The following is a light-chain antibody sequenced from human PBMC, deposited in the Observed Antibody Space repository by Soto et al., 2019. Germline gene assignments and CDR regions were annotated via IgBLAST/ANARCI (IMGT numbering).Light chain of an antibody. CDR2: DAS. Sequence: GDTVTITCLASQSISSWLAWYQQKPGKAPNLLIYDASSLDSGVRFRFRVSGTGSEFALTLTIRRLEHFASDVCQWYKSYTSCTFGQGTKVDI. CDR3: QWYKSYTSCT. V-gene: IGKV1-5*01. J-gene: IGKJ1*01. CDR1: QSISSW.